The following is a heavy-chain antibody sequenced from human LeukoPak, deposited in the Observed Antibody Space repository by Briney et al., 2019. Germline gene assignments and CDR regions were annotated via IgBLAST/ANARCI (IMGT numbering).Heavy chain of an antibody. Sequence: GGPLRLSCAASGFTVSTNYMSWVRPAPGKGLEWVSVIYSGGSTYYADSVKGRFTISRDNSKNTLYLQMNSLRAEDTAVYYCARGRGSYYFDYWGQGTLVTVSS. J-gene: IGHJ4*02. CDR2: IYSGGST. CDR3: ARGRGSYYFDY. CDR1: GFTVSTNY. V-gene: IGHV3-53*01. D-gene: IGHD1-26*01.